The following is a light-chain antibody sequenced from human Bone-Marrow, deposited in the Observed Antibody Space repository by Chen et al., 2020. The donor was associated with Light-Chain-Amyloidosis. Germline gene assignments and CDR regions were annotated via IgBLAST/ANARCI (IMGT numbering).Light chain of an antibody. CDR2: GAS. V-gene: IGKV3-15*01. CDR1: QSVSSN. Sequence: EIEMTQSPATLSVSPGERATLSCRASQSVSSNLAWYQQKPGQAPRLLIYGASTRATGIPARFSGSGSGTEFTLTISRLQSEDFSVYYCQQYNTWPPVYTFGQGTKLEIK. CDR3: QQYNTWPPVYT. J-gene: IGKJ2*01.